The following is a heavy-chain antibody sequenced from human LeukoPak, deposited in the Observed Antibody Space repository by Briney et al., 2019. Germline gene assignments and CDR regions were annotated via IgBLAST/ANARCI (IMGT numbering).Heavy chain of an antibody. V-gene: IGHV3-48*03. D-gene: IGHD6-25*01. CDR3: ARVLEAASFDY. CDR1: GFTFSSYE. Sequence: PGGSLRLSCAASGFTFSSYEMNWGRQAPGKGLEWVSYIISSGSTIYYADAVKGRFTISRDNATNSLYLQMNSLRAEDTAVYYCARVLEAASFDYWGQGILVTVSS. CDR2: IISSGSTI. J-gene: IGHJ4*02.